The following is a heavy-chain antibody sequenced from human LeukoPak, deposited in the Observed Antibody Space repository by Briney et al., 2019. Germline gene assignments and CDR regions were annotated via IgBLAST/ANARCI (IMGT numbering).Heavy chain of an antibody. J-gene: IGHJ4*02. CDR3: ARGRSSNVLRFLEWSMYYFDY. D-gene: IGHD3-3*01. CDR2: IHHSGST. Sequence: SETLSLTCAVYGGSFSGYYWSWIRQPPGKGLEWVGEIHHSGSTNYNPSLKSRVTISVDTSKNQFSLKLSSVTAADTAVYYCARGRSSNVLRFLEWSMYYFDYWGQGTLVTVSS. V-gene: IGHV4-34*01. CDR1: GGSFSGYY.